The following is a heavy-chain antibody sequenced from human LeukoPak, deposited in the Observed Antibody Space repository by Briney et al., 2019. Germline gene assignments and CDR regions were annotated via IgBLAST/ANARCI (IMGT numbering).Heavy chain of an antibody. J-gene: IGHJ3*02. CDR3: AKDRSYSGSYSGAFDI. CDR2: IKQDGSEK. D-gene: IGHD1-26*01. V-gene: IGHV3-7*03. CDR1: GFTFTTYW. Sequence: GGSLRLSCAASGFTFTTYWMSWVRQAPGKGLEWVANIKQDGSEKYYVDSVKGRFTISRDNSKNSLYVQMNSLRAEDTALYYCAKDRSYSGSYSGAFDIWGQGTMVTVSS.